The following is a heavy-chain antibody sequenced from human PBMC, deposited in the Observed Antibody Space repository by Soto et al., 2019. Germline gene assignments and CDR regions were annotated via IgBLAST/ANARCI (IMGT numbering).Heavy chain of an antibody. Sequence: PSETLSLTCAVYGGSFSGYYWSWIRQPPGKGLEWIGEINHSGSTNYNPSLKSRVTISVDTSKNQFSLKLSSVTAADTAVYYCARGGMRYSYGLYYYYYYGMDVWGQGTTVTVSS. J-gene: IGHJ6*02. D-gene: IGHD5-18*01. CDR3: ARGGMRYSYGLYYYYYYGMDV. V-gene: IGHV4-34*01. CDR2: INHSGST. CDR1: GGSFSGYY.